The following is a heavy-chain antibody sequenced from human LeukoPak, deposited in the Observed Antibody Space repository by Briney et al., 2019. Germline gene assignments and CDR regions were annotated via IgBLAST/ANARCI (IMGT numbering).Heavy chain of an antibody. V-gene: IGHV3-21*01. D-gene: IGHD3-3*01. CDR3: VKNAKAVTISGVPSQAY. J-gene: IGHJ4*02. Sequence: GGSLRLSCATSGFTFSNYAIHWVRQAPGKGLEWVSSISSSSSYIYYADSVKGRFTISRDNAKNSLYLQMNSLRAEDTAVYYCVKNAKAVTISGVPSQAYWGQGTLVTVSS. CDR2: ISSSSSYI. CDR1: GFTFSNYA.